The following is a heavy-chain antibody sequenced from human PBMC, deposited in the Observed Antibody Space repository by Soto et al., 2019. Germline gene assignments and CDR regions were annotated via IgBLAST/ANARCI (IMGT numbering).Heavy chain of an antibody. J-gene: IGHJ4*02. CDR2: ISGSGGST. CDR1: GFTFSSYA. Sequence: PGGSLRLSCAASGFTFSSYAMSWVRQAPGKGLEWVSAISGSGGSTYYADSVKGRFTISRDNSKNTLYLQMNSLRAEDTAVYYCAKYVILTGYHVYFDYWGQGTMVTVYS. V-gene: IGHV3-23*01. CDR3: AKYVILTGYHVYFDY. D-gene: IGHD3-9*01.